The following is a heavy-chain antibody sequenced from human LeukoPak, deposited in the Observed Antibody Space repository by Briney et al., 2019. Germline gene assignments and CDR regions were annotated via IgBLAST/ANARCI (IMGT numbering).Heavy chain of an antibody. J-gene: IGHJ4*02. CDR1: GYTFTGYY. D-gene: IGHD6-13*01. CDR3: ARDRLAAAGSGYFDY. CDR2: INPNSGGT. V-gene: IGHV1-2*02. Sequence: ASVKVSCKASGYTFTGYYMHWVRQAPGQGLEWMGWINPNSGGTNYAQKFQGRVTMTRDTSISTAYMELSRPRSEDTAVYYCARDRLAAAGSGYFDYWGQGTLVTVSS.